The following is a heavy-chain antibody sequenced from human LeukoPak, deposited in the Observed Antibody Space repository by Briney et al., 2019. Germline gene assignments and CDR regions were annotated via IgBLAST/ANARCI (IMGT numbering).Heavy chain of an antibody. Sequence: PAASVKVSCKASGYTFTSYAISWVRQAPGQGLEWMGRIIPILGIANYAQKFQGRVTITADKSTSTAYMELSSLRSEDTAVYYCARVSASSHIETGDLHLSHWGQGTLVTVSS. CDR2: IIPILGIA. D-gene: IGHD7-27*01. J-gene: IGHJ4*02. V-gene: IGHV1-69*04. CDR3: ARVSASSHIETGDLHLSH. CDR1: GYTFTSYA.